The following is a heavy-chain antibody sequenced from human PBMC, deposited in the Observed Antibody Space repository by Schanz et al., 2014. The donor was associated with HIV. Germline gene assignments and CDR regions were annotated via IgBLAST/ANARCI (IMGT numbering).Heavy chain of an antibody. D-gene: IGHD3-22*01. CDR1: GFTFSNYG. CDR2: ISYDGRNK. Sequence: GQLGESGGGLVKPGRALKLSCAASGFTFSNYGMHWVRQAPGKGLEWGAVISYDGRNKNFGHPEKGRFTISRDNSKNTLYLQVKSLRAEDTAVYYCAKDRNYYDNRYIGKGNYYYYYGMDVWGQGTTVTVSS. V-gene: IGHV3-30*18. CDR3: AKDRNYYDNRYIGKGNYYYYYGMDV. J-gene: IGHJ6*02.